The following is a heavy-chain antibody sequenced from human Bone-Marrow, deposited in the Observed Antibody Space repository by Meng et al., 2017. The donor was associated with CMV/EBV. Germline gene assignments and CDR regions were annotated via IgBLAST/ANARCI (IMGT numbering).Heavy chain of an antibody. CDR1: GFTFSSYG. Sequence: GGSLRLSCAASGFTFSSYGMHWVRQAPGKGLEWVAVIWYDGSNKYYADSVKGRFTISRDNSKNTLYLQMNSLRAEDTAVYYCAGDFEAAAGYYYYGMDVWGQGTTVTVSS. CDR2: IWYDGSNK. CDR3: AGDFEAAAGYYYYGMDV. J-gene: IGHJ6*02. V-gene: IGHV3-33*01. D-gene: IGHD6-13*01.